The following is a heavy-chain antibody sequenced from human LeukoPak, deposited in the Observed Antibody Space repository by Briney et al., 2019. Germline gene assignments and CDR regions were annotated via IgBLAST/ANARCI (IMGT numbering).Heavy chain of an antibody. CDR2: MNPNSGNT. CDR3: ARVPQAKRLLWFGDPRGLNWFDP. D-gene: IGHD3-10*01. Sequence: ASVKVSCKASGYTFTSYDINWVRQATGQGLEWMGWMNPNSGNTGYAQKFQGRVTMTRNTSISTAYMELSSLRSEDTAVYYCARVPQAKRLLWFGDPRGLNWFDPWGQGTLVTVSS. V-gene: IGHV1-8*01. CDR1: GYTFTSYD. J-gene: IGHJ5*02.